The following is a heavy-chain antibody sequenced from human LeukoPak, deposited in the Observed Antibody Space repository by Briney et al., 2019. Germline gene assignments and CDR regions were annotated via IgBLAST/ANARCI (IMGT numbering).Heavy chain of an antibody. Sequence: PGGSLRLSCAASGCTFSDYYKSWLRQAPGKGLEWVSYINSSSSYTNYADSVKGRFIISRDNAKNSLYLQMNSLRAEDTAVYYCARGSDSSSWYDRDYYYYYGMAVWGKGTTVTVSS. V-gene: IGHV3-11*06. CDR1: GCTFSDYY. D-gene: IGHD6-13*01. CDR3: ARGSDSSSWYDRDYYYYYGMAV. J-gene: IGHJ6*04. CDR2: INSSSSYT.